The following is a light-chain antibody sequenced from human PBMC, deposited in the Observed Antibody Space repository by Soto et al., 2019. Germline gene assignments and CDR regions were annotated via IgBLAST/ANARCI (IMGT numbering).Light chain of an antibody. Sequence: DIQMTHSPSSLSASVGDRVTITCQASQDISNYLNWYQQKPGKAPKLLIYDASNLETGVPSRFSGSGSGTDFTFTISSLQPEDIATYYCQQYDNLPRTFGPGTKVEIK. J-gene: IGKJ1*01. V-gene: IGKV1-33*01. CDR3: QQYDNLPRT. CDR2: DAS. CDR1: QDISNY.